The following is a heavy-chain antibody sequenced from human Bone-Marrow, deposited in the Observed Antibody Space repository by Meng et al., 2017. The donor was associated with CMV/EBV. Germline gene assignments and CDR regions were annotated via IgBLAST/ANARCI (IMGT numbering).Heavy chain of an antibody. D-gene: IGHD1-26*01. Sequence: GGSFTGFYWSWIRQSPGQGLEWIGDVKHGGATRYRPSLNGRLTISLDTSKTQFSLRLTSVTAADSGVYYCARAPLILGYFDHWGQGTLVTVSS. CDR2: VKHGGAT. CDR3: ARAPLILGYFDH. CDR1: GGSFTGFY. V-gene: IGHV4-34*01. J-gene: IGHJ4*02.